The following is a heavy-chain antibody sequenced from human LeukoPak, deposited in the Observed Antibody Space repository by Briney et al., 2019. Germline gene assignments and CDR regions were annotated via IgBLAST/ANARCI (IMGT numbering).Heavy chain of an antibody. D-gene: IGHD3-22*01. CDR2: IWDDGSNK. CDR1: GFTFSTYG. J-gene: IGHJ4*02. Sequence: GGSLRLSCAASGFTFSTYGMHWVRQAPGKGLEWVAVIWDDGSNKYYIDSVKGRFTISRDNSKNTLYLQMNSLRAEDTAVYYCAKNSFYDSRGYVDYWGQGTLVTVSS. CDR3: AKNSFYDSRGYVDY. V-gene: IGHV3-33*06.